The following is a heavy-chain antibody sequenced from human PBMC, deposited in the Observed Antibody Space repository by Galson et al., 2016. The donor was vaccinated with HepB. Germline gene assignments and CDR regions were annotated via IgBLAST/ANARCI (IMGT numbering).Heavy chain of an antibody. Sequence: SLRLSCAVSGFDLDDHAMHWVRQTPGKGLEWVSGTSWNGRTIDYADSVKGRFTISRDTASNSLFLQMTSLRVDDTAVYYCARDISSGLVGDFAQWGQGTLVTVSS. CDR3: ARDISSGLVGDFAQ. V-gene: IGHV3-9*01. D-gene: IGHD2-15*01. CDR1: GFDLDDHA. J-gene: IGHJ4*02. CDR2: TSWNGRTI.